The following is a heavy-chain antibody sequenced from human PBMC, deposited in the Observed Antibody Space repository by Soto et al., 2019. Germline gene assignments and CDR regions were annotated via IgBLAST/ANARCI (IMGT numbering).Heavy chain of an antibody. CDR1: GFTFYNYA. CDR2: ITSSGGT. J-gene: IGHJ5*02. Sequence: GGSLRLSCEASGFTFYNYAMAWVRQAPGRGLEWVSGITSSGGTYYADAVKGRFTISRDNSENTLYLQMNSLRAEDTAVYYCAKGESSVSASYFDPWGQGTLVTAPQ. D-gene: IGHD3-22*01. CDR3: AKGESSVSASYFDP. V-gene: IGHV3-23*01.